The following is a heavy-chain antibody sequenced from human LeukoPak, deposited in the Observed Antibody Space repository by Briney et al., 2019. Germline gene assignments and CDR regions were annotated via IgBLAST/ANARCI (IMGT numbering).Heavy chain of an antibody. CDR2: IIPIFGTA. CDR3: ARVHHYFDIAFDY. V-gene: IGHV1-69*06. CDR1: GGTFSSYA. J-gene: IGHJ4*02. Sequence: GASVKVSCKASGGTFSSYAISWVRQAPGQGLEWMGGIIPIFGTANYAQKFQGRVTITADKSTSTAYMELSSLRSEDTAVYYCARVHHYFDIAFDYWGQGTLVTVSS. D-gene: IGHD3-22*01.